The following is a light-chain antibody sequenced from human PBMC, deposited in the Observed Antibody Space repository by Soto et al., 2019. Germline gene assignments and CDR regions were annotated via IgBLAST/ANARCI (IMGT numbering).Light chain of an antibody. CDR3: QQYGSTGAT. J-gene: IGKJ5*01. V-gene: IGKV3-20*01. CDR2: YTS. CDR1: QYVGTR. Sequence: ELVLTQSPATLSSSPGETATLSCRASQYVGTRLAWYQHKPGQAPRLLIYYTSNRATGIPARFSGSGSGTDLTLTISRLEPEDFEVYYCQQYGSTGATFGQGTRLEIK.